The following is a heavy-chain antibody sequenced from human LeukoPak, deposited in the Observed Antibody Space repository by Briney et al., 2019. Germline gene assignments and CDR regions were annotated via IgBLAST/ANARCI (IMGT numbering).Heavy chain of an antibody. J-gene: IGHJ4*02. D-gene: IGHD1-26*01. CDR3: ARDKIVGATYLDY. CDR1: GFTFSSYW. CDR2: IKQDGSEK. V-gene: IGHV3-7*01. Sequence: GGSLRLSCGASGFTFSSYWMSWVRQAPGKGLEWVANIKQDGSEKYYVDSVKGRFTISRDNAKNSLYLQMNSLRAEDTAVYYCARDKIVGATYLDYWGQGTLVTVSS.